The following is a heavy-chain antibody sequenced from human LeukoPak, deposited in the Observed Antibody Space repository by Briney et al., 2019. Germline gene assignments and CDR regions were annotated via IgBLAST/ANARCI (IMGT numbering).Heavy chain of an antibody. CDR2: ISGNGGST. V-gene: IGHV3-23*01. D-gene: IGHD4-17*01. J-gene: IGHJ3*02. CDR3: ARDYGDLAVGGGAFDI. Sequence: GGSLRLSCAASGFTFSSYAMSWVRQAPGKGLEWVSAISGNGGSTNYADSVKGRFTISRDNAKNSLYLQMNSLRAEDTAVYYCARDYGDLAVGGGAFDIWGQGTMVTVSS. CDR1: GFTFSSYA.